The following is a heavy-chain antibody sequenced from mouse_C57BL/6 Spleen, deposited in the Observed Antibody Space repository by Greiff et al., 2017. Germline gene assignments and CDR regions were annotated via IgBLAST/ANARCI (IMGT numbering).Heavy chain of an antibody. D-gene: IGHD2-5*01. CDR3: AYSNYVAWFAY. CDR1: GYTFTSYW. CDR2: IYPSDSET. V-gene: IGHV1-61*01. J-gene: IGHJ3*01. Sequence: VQLQQPGAELVRPGSSVKLSCKASGYTFTSYWMDWVKQRPGQGLEWIGNIYPSDSETHYNQKFKDKATLTVDKSSSTAYMQLSSLTSEDSAVYYCAYSNYVAWFAYWGQGTLVTVSA.